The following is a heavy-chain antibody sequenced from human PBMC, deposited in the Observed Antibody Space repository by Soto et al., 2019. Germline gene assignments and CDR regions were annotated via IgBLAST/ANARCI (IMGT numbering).Heavy chain of an antibody. J-gene: IGHJ6*02. CDR2: INPNSGGT. D-gene: IGHD6-6*01. Sequence: GASVKVSCKASGYTFTGYYMHWVRQAPGQGLEWMGWINPNSGGTNYAQKFQGWVTMTRDTSISTAYMELSRLRSDDTAVYYCARGGAARPGTYGMDVWGQGTTVTVS. CDR3: ARGGAARPGTYGMDV. V-gene: IGHV1-2*04. CDR1: GYTFTGYY.